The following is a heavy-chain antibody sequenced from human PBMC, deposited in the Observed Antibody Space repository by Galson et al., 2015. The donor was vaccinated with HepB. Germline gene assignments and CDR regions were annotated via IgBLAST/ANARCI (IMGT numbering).Heavy chain of an antibody. D-gene: IGHD2-15*01. CDR2: ISYDGNNR. V-gene: IGHV3-30*18. CDR3: AKERDVIAADSSLDS. Sequence: SLRLSCATSGFTFSRYGMHWVRQAPGKGLEWVAVISYDGNNRNYADSVKGRVTISRDNSNNTLFLQMNSLRTEDTAIYYCAKERDVIAADSSLDSWGQGAPVTVSP. J-gene: IGHJ4*02. CDR1: GFTFSRYG.